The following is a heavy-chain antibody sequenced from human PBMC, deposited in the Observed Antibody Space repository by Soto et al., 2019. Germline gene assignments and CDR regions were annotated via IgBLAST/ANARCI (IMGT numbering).Heavy chain of an antibody. V-gene: IGHV3-66*01. CDR1: GFTVSSNY. D-gene: IGHD5-18*01. J-gene: IGHJ3*02. Sequence: EVQLVESGGGLVQPGGSLRLSCAASGFTVSSNYMSWVRQAPGKGLEWVSVIYSGGSTYYADSVKGRFTISRDYSKTTLYLQMNSLRAEDTAVYYCARDREYSSGDAFDIWGQVTMVTVSS. CDR2: IYSGGST. CDR3: ARDREYSSGDAFDI.